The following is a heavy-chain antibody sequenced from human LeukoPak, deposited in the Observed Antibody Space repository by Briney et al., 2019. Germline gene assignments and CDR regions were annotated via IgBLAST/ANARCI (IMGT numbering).Heavy chain of an antibody. CDR1: GFIFSGSS. CDR3: AKEQYPGYFDF. Sequence: GGSLRLSCAASGFIFSGSSMRWVRQAPGKGLEWVCFIRFDATNKYYADSVKGRFTISRDNSKNTLYLQLNNVRTEDTATYFCAKEQYPGYFDFWGQGTLVTVSA. CDR2: IRFDATNK. J-gene: IGHJ4*02. V-gene: IGHV3-30*02. D-gene: IGHD1-14*01.